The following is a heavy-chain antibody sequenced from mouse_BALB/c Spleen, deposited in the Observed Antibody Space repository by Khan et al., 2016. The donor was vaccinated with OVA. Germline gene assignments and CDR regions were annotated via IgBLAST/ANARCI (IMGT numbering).Heavy chain of an antibody. Sequence: QIQLVQSGPELKKPGETVKLSCKASGYTFTNYGMNWVKQAPGKGLKWMGWINTYTGEPTYADDFKGRFAFSLETSASTAYLQINNPKNEDTATYFCASGGYWYFDVWGAGTTVTVSS. D-gene: IGHD1-1*02. J-gene: IGHJ1*01. CDR3: ASGGYWYFDV. CDR1: GYTFTNYG. V-gene: IGHV9-3-1*01. CDR2: INTYTGEP.